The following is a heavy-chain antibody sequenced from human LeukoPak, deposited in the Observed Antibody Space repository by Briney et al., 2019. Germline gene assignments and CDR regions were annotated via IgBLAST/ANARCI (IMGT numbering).Heavy chain of an antibody. CDR1: GFTVSSNY. V-gene: IGHV3-53*01. D-gene: IGHD5-18*01. Sequence: GGSLRLSCAASGFTVSSNYMSWVRQAPGKELEWVSVIYSGGSTYYADSMKGRFTISRDNSKNTLYLQMNSLRAEDTAVYYCAREAGSYGDDYYFDYWGQGTLVTVSS. CDR2: IYSGGST. CDR3: AREAGSYGDDYYFDY. J-gene: IGHJ4*02.